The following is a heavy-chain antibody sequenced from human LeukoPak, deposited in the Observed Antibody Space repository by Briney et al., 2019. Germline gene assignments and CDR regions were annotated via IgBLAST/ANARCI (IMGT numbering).Heavy chain of an antibody. Sequence: ASVKVSCKASGYTFTSYYMHWVRQAPGQGLEWMGIINPSGGSTSYAQKFQGRVTMTGDTSTSTVYMELSSLRSEDTAVYYCATGLGNWYFDLWGRGTLVTVSS. CDR2: INPSGGST. D-gene: IGHD1-14*01. J-gene: IGHJ2*01. V-gene: IGHV1-46*03. CDR1: GYTFTSYY. CDR3: ATGLGNWYFDL.